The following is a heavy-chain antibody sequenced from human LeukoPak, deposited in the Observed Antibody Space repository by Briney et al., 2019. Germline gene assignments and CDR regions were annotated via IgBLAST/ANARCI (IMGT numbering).Heavy chain of an antibody. J-gene: IGHJ5*02. CDR1: GGSISSYY. V-gene: IGHV4-59*01. D-gene: IGHD3-9*01. CDR3: ARPHYDILTGYFNWFDP. Sequence: SETLSLTCTVSGGSISSYYWSWIRQPPGKGLEWIGYIYYSGSTNYNPSLKSRVTISVDTFKNQFSLKLSSVTAADTAVYYCARPHYDILTGYFNWFDPWGQGTLVTASS. CDR2: IYYSGST.